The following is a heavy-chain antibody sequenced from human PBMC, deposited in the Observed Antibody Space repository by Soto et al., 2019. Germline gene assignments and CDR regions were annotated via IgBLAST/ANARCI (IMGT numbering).Heavy chain of an antibody. CDR1: GGSISSYY. J-gene: IGHJ6*02. D-gene: IGHD3-16*02. CDR2: IHYSGST. V-gene: IGHV4-59*01. Sequence: SETLSLTCTVSGGSISSYYWSWIRQPPGKGLEWIGYIHYSGSTNYNPSLQSRVTISVDTSKNQFSLKLSSVTAADTAVYYCARDLGYDDVGGSYRGPPTSYYYYGMDVWGQGTTVPAS. CDR3: ARDLGYDDVGGSYRGPPTSYYYYGMDV.